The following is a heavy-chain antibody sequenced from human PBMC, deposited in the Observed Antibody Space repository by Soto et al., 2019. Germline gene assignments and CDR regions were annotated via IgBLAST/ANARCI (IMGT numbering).Heavy chain of an antibody. CDR3: ARDTRIAEAGTRHFQH. CDR1: GYTFTSYG. CDR2: ISAYNGNT. Sequence: QVQLVQSGAEVKKPGASVKVSCKASGYTFTSYGISWVRQAPGQGLEWMGWISAYNGNTNYAQKLQGRVTMTTDTXTXXAYMELRSLRSDDTAVYYCARDTRIAEAGTRHFQHWGQGTLVTVSS. D-gene: IGHD6-13*01. V-gene: IGHV1-18*01. J-gene: IGHJ1*01.